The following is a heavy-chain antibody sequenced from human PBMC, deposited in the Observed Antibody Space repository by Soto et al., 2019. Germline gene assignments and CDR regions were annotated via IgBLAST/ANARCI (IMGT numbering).Heavy chain of an antibody. CDR2: IIPIFGTA. J-gene: IGHJ5*02. CDR1: GGTFSSYA. Sequence: QVQLVQSGAEVKKPGSSVKVSCKASGGTFSSYAISWVRQAPGQGLEWMGGIIPIFGTANYAQKFQGRVTITADKSTSTAYMELSSLRSEDTAVYYCAKDYYASSGYYRGHWFDPWGQGTLVTVS. V-gene: IGHV1-69*06. D-gene: IGHD3-22*01. CDR3: AKDYYASSGYYRGHWFDP.